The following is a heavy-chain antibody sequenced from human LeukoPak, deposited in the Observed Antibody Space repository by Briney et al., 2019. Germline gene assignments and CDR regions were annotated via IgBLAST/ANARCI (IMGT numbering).Heavy chain of an antibody. CDR2: ISSSGSTI. J-gene: IGHJ4*02. CDR3: ARYCSGGSCHSALDY. D-gene: IGHD2-15*01. CDR1: GFTVSSNY. V-gene: IGHV3-11*04. Sequence: GGSLRLSCAASGFTVSSNYVSWVRQAPGKGLEWVSYISSSGSTIYYADSVKGRFTISRDNAKNSLYLQMNSLRAEDTAVYYCARYCSGGSCHSALDYWGQGTLVTVSS.